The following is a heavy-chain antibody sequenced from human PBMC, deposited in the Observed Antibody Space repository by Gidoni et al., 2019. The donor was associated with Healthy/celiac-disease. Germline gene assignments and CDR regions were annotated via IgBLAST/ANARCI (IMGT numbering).Heavy chain of an antibody. Sequence: QLQLQESGPGLVKPSETLSLTCTVSGGSISSSSYYWGWIRPPPGKGREWIGSIYYSGSTYYNPSLKSRVTISVDTSKNQFSLKLSSVTAADTAVYYCAGMVRGVIYYWGQGTLVTVSS. CDR3: AGMVRGVIYY. V-gene: IGHV4-39*01. CDR2: IYYSGST. D-gene: IGHD3-10*01. CDR1: GGSISSSSYY. J-gene: IGHJ4*02.